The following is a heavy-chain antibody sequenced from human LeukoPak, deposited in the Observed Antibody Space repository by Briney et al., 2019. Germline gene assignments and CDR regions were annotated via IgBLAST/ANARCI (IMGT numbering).Heavy chain of an antibody. J-gene: IGHJ5*02. CDR1: GYTFTGYD. CDR3: ARDGYTYGDHWFDP. D-gene: IGHD5-18*01. CDR2: INPNSGGT. V-gene: IGHV1-2*06. Sequence: ASVKVSCKASGYTFTGYDMHWVRQAPGQGLEWMGRINPNSGGTNYAQKFQGRVTMTRDTSISTAYMELSRLRSDDTAVYYCARDGYTYGDHWFDPWGQGTLVTVSS.